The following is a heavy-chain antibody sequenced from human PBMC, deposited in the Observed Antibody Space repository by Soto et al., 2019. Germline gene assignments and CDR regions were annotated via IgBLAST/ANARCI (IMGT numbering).Heavy chain of an antibody. CDR3: ARGFVVVPAAILGVRYNWFDP. J-gene: IGHJ5*02. V-gene: IGHV4-31*03. D-gene: IGHD2-2*02. Sequence: QVQLQESGPGLVKPSQTLSLTCTVSGGSISSGGYYWSWIRQHPGKGLEWIGYIYYSGSTYYNPSLKSRVTISVDTSENQFSLKLSSVTAADTAVYYCARGFVVVPAAILGVRYNWFDPWGQGTLVTVSS. CDR2: IYYSGST. CDR1: GGSISSGGYY.